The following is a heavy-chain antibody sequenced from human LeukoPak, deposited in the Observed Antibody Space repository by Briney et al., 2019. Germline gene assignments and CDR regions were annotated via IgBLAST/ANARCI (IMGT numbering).Heavy chain of an antibody. CDR2: IYYSGST. CDR1: GGSITGYY. CDR3: ARDKWNGS. Sequence: PSETLSLTCTVSGGSITGYYWSWIRQPPAKGLEWIGYIYYSGSTNYNPSLKSRVTMSVDTSKNQFSLKLSSVTAADTAVYYCARDKWNGSWGQGTLVTVSS. V-gene: IGHV4-59*01. D-gene: IGHD1-20*01. J-gene: IGHJ5*02.